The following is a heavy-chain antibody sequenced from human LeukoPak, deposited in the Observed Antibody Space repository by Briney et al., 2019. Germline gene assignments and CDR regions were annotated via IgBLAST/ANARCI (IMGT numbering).Heavy chain of an antibody. V-gene: IGHV3-7*01. D-gene: IGHD6-19*01. CDR3: ARLKQWLVRDYYYYGMDV. CDR1: GFTFSSYW. CDR2: IKQDGSEK. Sequence: GGSLRLLCAASGFTFSSYWMSWVRRSPGKGVEGVANIKQDGSEKYYVDSVKGRFTISRDNTKNSLYLQMNSLRAEDTAVYYCARLKQWLVRDYYYYGMDVWGQGTTVTVSS. J-gene: IGHJ6*02.